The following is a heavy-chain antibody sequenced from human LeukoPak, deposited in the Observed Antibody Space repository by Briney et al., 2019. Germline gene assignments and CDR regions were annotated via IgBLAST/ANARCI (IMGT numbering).Heavy chain of an antibody. V-gene: IGHV3-11*01. Sequence: AGRSLRLSCAASGFTFSDYYMSWISQAPGKGLEWVSYISSSGSTIYYAEPVKGRFTISGDNAKNSLYLQMNSLRAEDTAVYYCARVIYSSSWYPGNWFDPWGQGTLVTVSS. J-gene: IGHJ5*02. CDR1: GFTFSDYY. D-gene: IGHD6-13*01. CDR3: ARVIYSSSWYPGNWFDP. CDR2: ISSSGSTI.